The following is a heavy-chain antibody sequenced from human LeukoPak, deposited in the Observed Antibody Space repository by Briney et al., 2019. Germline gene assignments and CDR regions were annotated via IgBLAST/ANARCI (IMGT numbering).Heavy chain of an antibody. V-gene: IGHV3-23*01. D-gene: IGHD3-22*01. CDR3: AKDPADWYDSSGYYG. CDR1: EFTFSSYV. J-gene: IGHJ4*02. Sequence: GGSLRLSCAASEFTFSSYVMSWVRQAPGKGLEWVSAISGSGGSTYYADSVKGRFTISRDNSKNTLYLQMNSLRAEDTAVYYCAKDPADWYDSSGYYGWGQGTLVTVSS. CDR2: ISGSGGST.